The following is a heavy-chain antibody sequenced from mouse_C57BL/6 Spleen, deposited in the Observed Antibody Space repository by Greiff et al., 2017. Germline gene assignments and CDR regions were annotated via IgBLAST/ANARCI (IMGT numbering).Heavy chain of an antibody. CDR1: GYTFTSYW. V-gene: IGHV1-61*01. J-gene: IGHJ2*01. CDR2: IYPSDSET. D-gene: IGHD2-4*01. Sequence: QVQLQQPGAELVRPGSSVKLSCKASGYTFTSYWMDWVKQRPGQGLAWIGNIYPSDSETHYNQKFKAKATLTVDKSSSPAYMQLSSLTSDDSAVXYGARGDYDAYVDDWGQGTTLTVSS. CDR3: ARGDYDAYVDD.